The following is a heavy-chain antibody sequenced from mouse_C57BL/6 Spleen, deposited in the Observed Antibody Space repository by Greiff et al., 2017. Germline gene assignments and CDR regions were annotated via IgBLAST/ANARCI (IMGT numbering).Heavy chain of an antibody. CDR3: ARSPLTTVVATGDYFDS. V-gene: IGHV1-55*01. Sequence: QVQLQQPGAELVKPGASVKMSCKASGYTFTSYWITWVKQRPGQGLEWIGDIYPGSGSTNYNEKFKSKATLTVDTSSSTAYMQLSSLTSEASAVYYCARSPLTTVVATGDYFDSWGQGTTLTVSS. CDR2: IYPGSGST. D-gene: IGHD1-1*01. CDR1: GYTFTSYW. J-gene: IGHJ2*01.